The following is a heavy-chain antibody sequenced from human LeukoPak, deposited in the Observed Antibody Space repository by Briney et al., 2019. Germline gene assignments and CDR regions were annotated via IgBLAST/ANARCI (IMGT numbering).Heavy chain of an antibody. Sequence: NPSETLSLTCRVSGASISTYYWSWIRQPVGKGLEWIGQIKTSGSTHYNSSLESRVTMSLDTSKNQFSLKLSSVTAADTAVYYCARTTEAHSWRTRYYDYYMDVWGKGTTVTVSS. V-gene: IGHV4-4*07. D-gene: IGHD6-13*01. CDR2: IKTSGST. J-gene: IGHJ6*03. CDR3: ARTTEAHSWRTRYYDYYMDV. CDR1: GASISTYY.